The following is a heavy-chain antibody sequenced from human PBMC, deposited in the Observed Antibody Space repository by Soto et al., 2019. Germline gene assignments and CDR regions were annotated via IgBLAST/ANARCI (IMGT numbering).Heavy chain of an antibody. CDR3: ARVVVTATD. J-gene: IGHJ4*02. CDR2: MKPKTGDR. Sequence: QVQLVQSGAEVKKPGASVKVSCKASGYTFTSYDIYWVRQATGQGLEWMGWMKPKTGDRGYAQKFQGRVTMTRDTSISTAYMALSNLRSEDTAVYYCARVVVTATDWGQGTLVTVSS. D-gene: IGHD2-21*02. CDR1: GYTFTSYD. V-gene: IGHV1-8*01.